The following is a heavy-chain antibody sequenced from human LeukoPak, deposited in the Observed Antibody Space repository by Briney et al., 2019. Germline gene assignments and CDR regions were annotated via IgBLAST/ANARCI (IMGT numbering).Heavy chain of an antibody. D-gene: IGHD3-9*01. CDR3: ARETGYIDY. CDR2: ISSSYTTM. Sequence: GGSLRLSCAASGFTFSNAWMTWVRQAPGKGLQWVSYISSSYTTMYADSVRGRFTISRDNAKNSLFLQMNSLSVDDTAVYYCARETGYIDYWGQGTLVTVSS. CDR1: GFTFSNAW. V-gene: IGHV3-48*01. J-gene: IGHJ4*02.